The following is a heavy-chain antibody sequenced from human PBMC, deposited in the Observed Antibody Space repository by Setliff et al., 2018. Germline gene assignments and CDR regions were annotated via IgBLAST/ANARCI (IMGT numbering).Heavy chain of an antibody. V-gene: IGHV3-30*02. D-gene: IGHD5-12*01. CDR1: GFSFSTYG. Sequence: GGSLRLSCVASGFSFSTYGMHWVRQAPGKGLEWVAFIRYDGSREFYGDPVKGRFIISRDNSKNTLYLQMNSLSAEDTAVYYCAKVPNSGGYAGPFDFWGQGTLVTVSS. CDR3: AKVPNSGGYAGPFDF. J-gene: IGHJ4*02. CDR2: IRYDGSRE.